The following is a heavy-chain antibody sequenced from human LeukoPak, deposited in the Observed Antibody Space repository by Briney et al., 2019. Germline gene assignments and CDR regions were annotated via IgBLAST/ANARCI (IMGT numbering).Heavy chain of an antibody. CDR3: ARGRNSPVGNWFDP. CDR2: IHPSGGST. Sequence: ASVKVSCKASGYTFTGFYMHWVRQAPGQGLEWMGMIHPSGGSTSYAQKFQGRVTMTRDTSTSTVYMELSSLRSDDPAVYYCARGRNSPVGNWFDPWGQGTLVTVSS. D-gene: IGHD1-26*01. CDR1: GYTFTGFY. J-gene: IGHJ5*02. V-gene: IGHV1-46*01.